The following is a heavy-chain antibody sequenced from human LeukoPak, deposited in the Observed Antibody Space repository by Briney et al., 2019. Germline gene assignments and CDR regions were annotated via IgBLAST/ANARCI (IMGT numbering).Heavy chain of an antibody. Sequence: SVKVSCKASGGTFSSHAISWVRQAPGQGLEWMGGIIPIFGTANYAQKFQGRVTITTDESTSTAYMELSSLRSEDTAVYYCARRSYYYDSSGYYSDAFDIWGQGTMVTVSS. V-gene: IGHV1-69*05. D-gene: IGHD3-22*01. CDR1: GGTFSSHA. CDR3: ARRSYYYDSSGYYSDAFDI. J-gene: IGHJ3*02. CDR2: IIPIFGTA.